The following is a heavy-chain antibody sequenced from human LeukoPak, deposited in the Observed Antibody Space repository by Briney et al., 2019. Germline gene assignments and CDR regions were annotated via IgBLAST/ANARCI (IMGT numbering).Heavy chain of an antibody. D-gene: IGHD3-10*01. CDR1: GYTFTGYY. CDR3: ARARSITMVRGVIIYY. J-gene: IGHJ4*02. V-gene: IGHV1-2*02. Sequence: ASVKVSCKASGYTFTGYYKHWVRQAPGQGLEWMGWINPNSGGTNYAQKFQGRVTMTRDTSISTAYMELSRLRSDDTAVYYCARARSITMVRGVIIYYWGQGTLVTVSS. CDR2: INPNSGGT.